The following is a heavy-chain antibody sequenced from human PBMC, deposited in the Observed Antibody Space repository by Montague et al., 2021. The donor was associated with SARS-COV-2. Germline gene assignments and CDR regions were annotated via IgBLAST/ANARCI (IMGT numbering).Heavy chain of an antibody. CDR1: GGSISNYY. CDR3: ARGGGYYNYGSDV. Sequence: SETLSLTCTVSGGSISNYYWSWIRQPPGRGLEWIGYIYYSGSTDYSLSLKSRVTISLDTSKNQFSLKVTSVTAADTAVYYCARGGGYYNYGSDVWGPGTTVTVSS. V-gene: IGHV4-59*01. CDR2: IYYSGST. D-gene: IGHD3-22*01. J-gene: IGHJ6*02.